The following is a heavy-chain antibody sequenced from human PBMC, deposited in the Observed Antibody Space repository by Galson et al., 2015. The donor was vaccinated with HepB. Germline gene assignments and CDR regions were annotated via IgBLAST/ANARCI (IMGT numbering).Heavy chain of an antibody. Sequence: LRLSCAASGFTFSSYSMNWVRQAPGKGLEWVSYISSSSSTIYYADSVKGRFTISRENAKNSLYLQMNSLRAGDTAVYYCARGSTYYYGSGSYYKNWYFDLWGRGTLVTVSS. V-gene: IGHV3-48*01. CDR1: GFTFSSYS. CDR2: ISSSSSTI. D-gene: IGHD3-10*01. J-gene: IGHJ2*01. CDR3: ARGSTYYYGSGSYYKNWYFDL.